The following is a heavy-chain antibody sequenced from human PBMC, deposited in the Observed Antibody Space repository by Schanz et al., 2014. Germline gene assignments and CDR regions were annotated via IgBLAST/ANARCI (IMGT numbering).Heavy chain of an antibody. CDR1: GFTFSSYG. CDR3: ARKVVATIGGYYDN. J-gene: IGHJ4*02. Sequence: VQLVESGGGVVQPGRSLRLSCAASGFTFSSYGMHWVRQAPGKGLEWVSVISASGGDTYYADSVKGRFTISRDNSKNTLYLQMSSLRAEDTAVYYCARKVVATIGGYYDNWGQGTLVIVSS. V-gene: IGHV3-23*04. CDR2: ISASGGDT. D-gene: IGHD5-12*01.